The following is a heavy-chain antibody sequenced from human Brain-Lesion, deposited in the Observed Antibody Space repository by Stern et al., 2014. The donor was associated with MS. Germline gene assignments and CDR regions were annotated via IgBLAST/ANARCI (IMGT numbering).Heavy chain of an antibody. CDR1: GGSISSGGYY. CDR2: IFNSGST. V-gene: IGHV4-61*02. J-gene: IGHJ6*02. CDR3: ARGRVVPGFQYYATDV. D-gene: IGHD2-2*01. Sequence: VQLVESGPGLVKPSQTLSLSCTVSGGSISSGGYYWSWIRQPAGKGLEWIGRIFNSGSTRHNPSLKSRVTISIATSKNQFPLRLTPMTAADTAVYYCARGRVVPGFQYYATDVWGQGTTVIVSS.